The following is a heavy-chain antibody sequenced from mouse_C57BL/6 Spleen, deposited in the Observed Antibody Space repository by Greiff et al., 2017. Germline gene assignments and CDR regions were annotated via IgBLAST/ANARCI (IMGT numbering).Heavy chain of an antibody. Sequence: QVQLQQSGAELVRPGTSVKVSCKASGYAFTNYLIEWVKQRPGQGLEWIGVINPGGGGTNYNEKFKGKATLTADKSSSTAYMQLSSLTSEDSAVYFCATMVTTRFAYWGQGTLVTVSA. D-gene: IGHD2-2*01. V-gene: IGHV1-54*01. CDR2: INPGGGGT. J-gene: IGHJ3*01. CDR3: ATMVTTRFAY. CDR1: GYAFTNYL.